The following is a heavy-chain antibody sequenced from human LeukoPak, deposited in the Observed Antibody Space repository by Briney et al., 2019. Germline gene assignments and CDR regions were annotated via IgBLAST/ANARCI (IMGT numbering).Heavy chain of an antibody. J-gene: IGHJ4*02. CDR1: GGSFSGYY. V-gene: IGHV4-34*01. CDR3: ARGSCTTGTTSRGPQSFDY. D-gene: IGHD1-1*01. Sequence: PSETLSLTCAVYGGSFSGYYWSWIRQPPGKGLEWIGEINHSGSTNYNPSLKSRVTISVDTSKNQFSLKLSSVTAADTAVYYCARGSCTTGTTSRGPQSFDYWGQGTLVTVSS. CDR2: INHSGST.